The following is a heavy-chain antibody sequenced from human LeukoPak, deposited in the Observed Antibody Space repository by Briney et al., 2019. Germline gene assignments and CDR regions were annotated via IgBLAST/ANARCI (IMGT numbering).Heavy chain of an antibody. V-gene: IGHV3-30-3*01. CDR3: ARGYAEYSSSSAGY. CDR1: GFTFSSYA. D-gene: IGHD6-6*01. J-gene: IGHJ4*02. Sequence: GGSLRLSCAASGFTFSSYAMHWVRQAPGKGLEWVAVISYDGSNKYYADSVKGRFTISRDNSKNTLYLQMNSLRAEDTAVYYCARGYAEYSSSSAGYWGQGTLVTVSS. CDR2: ISYDGSNK.